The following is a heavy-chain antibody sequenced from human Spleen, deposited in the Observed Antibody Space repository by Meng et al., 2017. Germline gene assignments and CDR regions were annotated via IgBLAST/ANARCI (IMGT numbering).Heavy chain of an antibody. CDR1: GFTFSNAW. Sequence: EVQLGESGGGFVKPGGSLRLSCAASGFTFSNAWMTWGRQAPGKGLEWIGRMKSNVDGGTVDYAAAVKGRFFISRDDSENTFYLQMNSLKTEDTAVYYCSGHVDYWGHGTLVTVSS. CDR2: MKSNVDGGTV. CDR3: SGHVDY. V-gene: IGHV3-15*01. J-gene: IGHJ4*01.